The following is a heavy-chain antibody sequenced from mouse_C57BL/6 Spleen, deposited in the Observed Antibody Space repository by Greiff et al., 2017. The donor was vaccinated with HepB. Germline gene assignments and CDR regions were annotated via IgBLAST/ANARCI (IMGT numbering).Heavy chain of an antibody. CDR1: GYAFSSSW. V-gene: IGHV1-82*01. CDR2: IYPGDGDT. Sequence: QVQLQQSGPELVKPGASVKISCKASGYAFSSSWMNWVKQRPGKGLEWIGRIYPGDGDTNYNGKFKGKATLTADKSSSTAYMQLSSLTSEDSAVYLGARGPFITTVVDFDYWGQGTTLTVSS. CDR3: ARGPFITTVVDFDY. D-gene: IGHD1-1*01. J-gene: IGHJ2*01.